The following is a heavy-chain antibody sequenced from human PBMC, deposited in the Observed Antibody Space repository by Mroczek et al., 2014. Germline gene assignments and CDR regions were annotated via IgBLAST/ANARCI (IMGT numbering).Heavy chain of an antibody. V-gene: IGHV4-4*07. J-gene: IGHJ5*02. D-gene: IGHD3-3*01. CDR1: GGSISSYY. CDR3: AKEWLSNWFDP. CDR2: IYTSGST. Sequence: QVQLQESGPGLVKPSETLSLTCTVSGGSISSYYWSWIRQPAGKGLEWIGRIYTSGSTNYNPSLKSRVTMSVDTSKNQFSLKLSSMTAADTAVYYCAKEWLSNWFDPWAREPWSPSPQ.